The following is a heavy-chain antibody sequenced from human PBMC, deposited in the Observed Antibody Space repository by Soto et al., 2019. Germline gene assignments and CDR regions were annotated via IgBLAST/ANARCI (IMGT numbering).Heavy chain of an antibody. CDR3: ATYTSYANYYFDH. CDR2: IYPSGTI. D-gene: IGHD3-16*01. J-gene: IGHJ4*02. V-gene: IGHV4-30-2*01. CDR1: GVSITTSGFS. Sequence: PSETLSLTCAVSGVSITTSGFSWSWVRQPPGKGLEWIGYIYPSGTIFLSPSLRSRATISMDTSINQFSLRLTSVTAADTAVYYCATYTSYANYYFDHWGRGALVTVSS.